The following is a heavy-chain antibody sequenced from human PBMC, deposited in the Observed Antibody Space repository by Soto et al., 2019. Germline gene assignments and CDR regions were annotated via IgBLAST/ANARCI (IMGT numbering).Heavy chain of an antibody. Sequence: EVQLLESGGGLVQPGGSLRLSCAASGFTFSSYAMSWVRQAPGKGLEWVSAISGSGGSTYYADSVKGRFTISRDNSKNTPYLQMDSRRAEDTAVYYCATAARGGGCCPSFDYWGQGTLVTVSS. CDR1: GFTFSSYA. V-gene: IGHV3-23*01. CDR2: ISGSGGST. CDR3: ATAARGGGCCPSFDY. D-gene: IGHD2-15*01. J-gene: IGHJ4*02.